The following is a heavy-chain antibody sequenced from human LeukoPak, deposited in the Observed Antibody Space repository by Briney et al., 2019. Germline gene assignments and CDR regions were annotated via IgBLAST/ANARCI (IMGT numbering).Heavy chain of an antibody. CDR2: IFYSGST. CDR3: SRLYSGTRPPDY. CDR1: GDSISRSTYY. Sequence: ASETLSLTCTVSGDSISRSTYYWAWIRQPPGKGLEWIGSIFYSGSTYYNPSLKSRVTISVDTSKNQISLKVTSVTAADTAIYYCSRLYSGTRPPDYWGQGTLVTVSS. D-gene: IGHD2-15*01. V-gene: IGHV4-39*01. J-gene: IGHJ4*02.